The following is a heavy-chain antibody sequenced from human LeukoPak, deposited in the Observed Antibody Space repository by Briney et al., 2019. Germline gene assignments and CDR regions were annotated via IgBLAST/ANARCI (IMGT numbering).Heavy chain of an antibody. J-gene: IGHJ4*02. CDR2: INHSGST. D-gene: IGHD3-16*01. CDR1: GGSFSGYY. CDR3: ARGLRSLNDY. Sequence: SETLSLTCAVYGGSFSGYYWSWIRQPPGKGLEWIGEINHSGSTNYNPSLKSRVTISVDTSKNQFSLKLSSVTAADTAVYYCARGLRSLNDYWSQGTLVTVSS. V-gene: IGHV4-34*01.